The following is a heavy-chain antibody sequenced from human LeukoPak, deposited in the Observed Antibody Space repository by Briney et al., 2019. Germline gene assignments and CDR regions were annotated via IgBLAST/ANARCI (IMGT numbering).Heavy chain of an antibody. CDR2: ISGSGGST. D-gene: IGHD3-10*01. CDR1: GFTFTSYA. V-gene: IGHV3-23*01. CDR3: AKDYGGTSDAFDI. Sequence: PGGSLRLSCAASGFTFTSYAMTWVRQAPGKGLEWVSAISGSGGSTYYADSVKGRFTISRDNSKNTLYLQMNSLRAEDTAVYYCAKDYGGTSDAFDIWGQGTMVTVSS. J-gene: IGHJ3*02.